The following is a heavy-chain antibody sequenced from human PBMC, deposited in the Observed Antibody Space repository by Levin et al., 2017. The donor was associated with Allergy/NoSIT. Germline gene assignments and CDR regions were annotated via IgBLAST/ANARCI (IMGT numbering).Heavy chain of an antibody. Sequence: GGSLRLSCAASGFTFSSYWVHWVRQVPGKGLVWVSRINGDGSSTKYVDSVRGRFAISRDNAKNTVYLQMNSLGAEDTAVYYCARFHIDSSNWHLDLWGRGTLVTVSS. V-gene: IGHV3-74*01. CDR1: GFTFSSYW. D-gene: IGHD2-21*01. J-gene: IGHJ2*01. CDR2: INGDGSST. CDR3: ARFHIDSSNWHLDL.